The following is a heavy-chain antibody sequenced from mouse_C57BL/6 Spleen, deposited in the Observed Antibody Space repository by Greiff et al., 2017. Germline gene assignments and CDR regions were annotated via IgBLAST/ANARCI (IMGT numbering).Heavy chain of an antibody. CDR3: ARAGRVTTPFDY. CDR2: IDPSDSYT. Sequence: QVQLKQPGAELVMPGASVKLSCKASGYTFTSYWMHWVKQRPGQGLEWIGEIDPSDSYTNYNQKFKGKSTLTVDKSSSTAYMQLSSLTSEDSAVYYCARAGRVTTPFDYWGQGTTLTVSS. J-gene: IGHJ2*01. CDR1: GYTFTSYW. D-gene: IGHD2-2*01. V-gene: IGHV1-69*01.